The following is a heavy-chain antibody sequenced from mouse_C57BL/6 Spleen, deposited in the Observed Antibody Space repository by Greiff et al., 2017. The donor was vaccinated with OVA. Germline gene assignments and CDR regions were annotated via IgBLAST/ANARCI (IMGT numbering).Heavy chain of an antibody. D-gene: IGHD1-1*01. CDR3: AREGGGSSFYWYFDV. CDR1: GYTFTSYW. J-gene: IGHJ1*03. Sequence: QVQLQQPGAELVRPGSSVKLSCKASGYTFTSYWMDWVKQRPGQGLEWIGNIYPSDSETHYNQKFKDKATLTVDKSSSTAYMQLSSLTSEDSAVYYCAREGGGSSFYWYFDVWGTGTTVTVSS. V-gene: IGHV1-61*01. CDR2: IYPSDSET.